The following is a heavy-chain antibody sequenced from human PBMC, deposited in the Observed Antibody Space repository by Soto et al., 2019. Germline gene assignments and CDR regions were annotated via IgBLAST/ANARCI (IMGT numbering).Heavy chain of an antibody. J-gene: IGHJ4*02. CDR2: FDPEDGET. Sequence: ASVKVSCKVSGYTLTELSMHWVRQAPGKGLEWMGGFDPEDGETIYAQKFQGRVTMTEDTSTDTAYMELSSLRSDDTAIYYCAIVSRGGTYSGFDYWGQGTLVTVSS. D-gene: IGHD1-26*01. CDR3: AIVSRGGTYSGFDY. CDR1: GYTLTELS. V-gene: IGHV1-24*01.